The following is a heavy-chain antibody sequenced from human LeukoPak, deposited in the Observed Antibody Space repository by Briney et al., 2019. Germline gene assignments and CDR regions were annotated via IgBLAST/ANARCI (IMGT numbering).Heavy chain of an antibody. J-gene: IGHJ3*02. CDR3: ARDGLELHLGKLSFTYAFDI. CDR1: GFTFSTYG. D-gene: IGHD3-16*02. V-gene: IGHV3-48*01. Sequence: PARSLTLSSAASGFTFSTYGMNWVRQAPGKGLEWVSYIRYDSSTIYYADSVKGRFTISRDNAKNSLFLHMNSLRADDTAVYFCARDGLELHLGKLSFTYAFDIWGQGTMVTVSS. CDR2: IRYDSSTI.